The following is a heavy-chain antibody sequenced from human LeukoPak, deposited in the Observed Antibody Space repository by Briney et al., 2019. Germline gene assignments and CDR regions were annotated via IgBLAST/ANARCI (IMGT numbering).Heavy chain of an antibody. D-gene: IGHD2-2*01. J-gene: IGHJ5*02. Sequence: ASVKVSCKASGYTFTGYGISWVRQAPGQGLEWMGWISAYNGNTNYAQKLQGRVTMTTDTSTSTAYMELRSLRSDDTAVYYCARVVVVPAATGIAAAGVNWFDPWGQGTLVTVSS. CDR3: ARVVVVPAATGIAAAGVNWFDP. CDR2: ISAYNGNT. CDR1: GYTFTGYG. V-gene: IGHV1-18*04.